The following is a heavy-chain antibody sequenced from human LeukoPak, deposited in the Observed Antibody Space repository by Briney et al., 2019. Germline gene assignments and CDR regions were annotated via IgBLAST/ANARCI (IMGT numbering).Heavy chain of an antibody. CDR1: GGSVSSSSYY. V-gene: IGHV4-61*01. CDR2: IYYSGST. CDR3: ARGVGTIDSVD. D-gene: IGHD1-26*01. J-gene: IGHJ4*02. Sequence: SETLSLTCTVSGGSVSSSSYYWGWVRQSPGKGLEWIGYIYYSGSTTYNPSLKSRVTISVDTSKNQFSLKLSSVTAADTAVYYCARGVGTIDSVDWGQGTLVTVSS.